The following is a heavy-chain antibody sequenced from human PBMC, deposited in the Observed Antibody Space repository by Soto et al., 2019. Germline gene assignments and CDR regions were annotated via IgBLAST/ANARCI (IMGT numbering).Heavy chain of an antibody. CDR1: GGSFSNNY. Sequence: PSETLSLTCAVYGGSFSNNYWTWSRQPPGKGLEWIGEISPSGTTKYIPSLKSRGTISVDTSRKQFFLKVTSVSAADTAVYYCATSLWFGTQPEIWGPGTLVTVSS. J-gene: IGHJ4*02. D-gene: IGHD3-10*01. CDR3: ATSLWFGTQPEI. CDR2: ISPSGTT. V-gene: IGHV4-34*01.